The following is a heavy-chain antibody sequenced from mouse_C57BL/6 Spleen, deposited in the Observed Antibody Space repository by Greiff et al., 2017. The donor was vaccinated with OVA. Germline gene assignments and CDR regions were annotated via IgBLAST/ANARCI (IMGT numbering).Heavy chain of an antibody. D-gene: IGHD3-3*01. CDR2: INPGSGGT. J-gene: IGHJ2*01. V-gene: IGHV1-54*01. CDR1: GYAFTNYL. Sequence: QVQLQQSGAELVRPGTSVKVSCKASGYAFTNYLIEWVKQRPGQGLEWIGVINPGSGGTNYNEKFKGKATLTADKSSSTAYMQLSSLTSEDSAVYFCAREGGDGYFDYWGQGTTLTVSS. CDR3: AREGGDGYFDY.